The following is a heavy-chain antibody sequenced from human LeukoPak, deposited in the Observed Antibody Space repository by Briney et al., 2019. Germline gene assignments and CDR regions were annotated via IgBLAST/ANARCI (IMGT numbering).Heavy chain of an antibody. J-gene: IGHJ4*02. CDR1: GFTFSSYA. Sequence: GGSLRLSCAASGFTFSSYAMHWVRQAPGKGLEYVSAISSNGGSTYYANSVKGRFTISRDNSKNTLYLQMGSLRAEDTAVYYCARDIDFDYGDYGVFDYWGQGTLVTVSS. V-gene: IGHV3-64*01. CDR3: ARDIDFDYGDYGVFDY. CDR2: ISSNGGST. D-gene: IGHD4-17*01.